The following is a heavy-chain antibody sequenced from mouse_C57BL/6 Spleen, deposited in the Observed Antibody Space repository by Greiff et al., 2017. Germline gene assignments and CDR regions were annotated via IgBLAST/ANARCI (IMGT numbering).Heavy chain of an antibody. D-gene: IGHD2-1*01. CDR3: ARPIYYGNYWFAY. CDR1: GYTFTDYY. J-gene: IGHJ3*01. Sequence: QLQQSGPELVKPGASVKISCKASGYTFTDYYMNWVKQSHGKSLEWIGDINPNNGGTSYNQKFKGKATLTVDKSSSTAYMELRSLTSEDSAVYYCARPIYYGNYWFAYWGQGTLVTVSA. V-gene: IGHV1-26*01. CDR2: INPNNGGT.